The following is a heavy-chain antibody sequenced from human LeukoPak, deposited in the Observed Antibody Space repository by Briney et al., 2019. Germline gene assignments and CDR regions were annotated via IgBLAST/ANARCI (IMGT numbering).Heavy chain of an antibody. CDR3: VPSNSFEYYFDY. CDR1: GFTFTSSA. Sequence: VASVKVSCKASGFTFTSSAMQWVRQAPGQSLEWMGWINPKGGDTNYAQKFQGRVAMTRDTSISTAYMELNTLRSDDTAMYYCVPSNSFEYYFDYWGQGTLVTVSS. D-gene: IGHD3-16*01. CDR2: INPKGGDT. J-gene: IGHJ4*02. V-gene: IGHV1-2*02.